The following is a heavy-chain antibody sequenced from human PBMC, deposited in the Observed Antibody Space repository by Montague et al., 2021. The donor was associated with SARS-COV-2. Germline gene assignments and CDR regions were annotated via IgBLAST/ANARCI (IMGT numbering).Heavy chain of an antibody. CDR1: GGSFSGYY. V-gene: IGHV4-34*01. CDR2: INHSGST. J-gene: IGHJ5*02. D-gene: IGHD3-16*02. CDR3: ACGYDYGWGCYRYLRWFDP. Sequence: SETLSLTCAVYGGSFSGYYWSWICQPQGKGLERNGEINHSGSTNYYSNLSSRVPISVDTSKNKSPLKLSPVTAAATAVYYFACGYDYGWGCYRYLRWFDPWGQGTLVTVSS.